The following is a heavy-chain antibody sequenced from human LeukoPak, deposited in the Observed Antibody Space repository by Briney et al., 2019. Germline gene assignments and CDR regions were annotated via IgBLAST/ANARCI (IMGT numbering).Heavy chain of an antibody. CDR1: GFTFSGFA. V-gene: IGHV3-48*02. CDR3: ARDSGLIVGALNFDY. CDR2: ISSSSRTI. Sequence: GGSLRLSCAASGFTFSGFAMNWVRQAPGKGLEWVSYISSSSRTIIYADSVKGRFTISRDNAKNSLYPQMNSLRDEDTAVYYCARDSGLIVGALNFDYWGQGTLVTVSS. J-gene: IGHJ4*02. D-gene: IGHD1-26*01.